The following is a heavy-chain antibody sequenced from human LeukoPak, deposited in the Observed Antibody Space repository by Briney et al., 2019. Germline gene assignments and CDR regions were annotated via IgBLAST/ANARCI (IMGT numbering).Heavy chain of an antibody. CDR1: GGSISSYY. CDR3: ARHKDHYDSSGYYSPSDY. CDR2: IYYSGST. D-gene: IGHD3-22*01. J-gene: IGHJ4*02. V-gene: IGHV4-59*08. Sequence: NTSETLSLTCTVSGGSISSYYWSWVRQPPGKGLEWIGYIYYSGSTKYNPSLTGRATISVDTSKNQFSLKLSSVTAADTAVYYCARHKDHYDSSGYYSPSDYWGQGTLVTVSS.